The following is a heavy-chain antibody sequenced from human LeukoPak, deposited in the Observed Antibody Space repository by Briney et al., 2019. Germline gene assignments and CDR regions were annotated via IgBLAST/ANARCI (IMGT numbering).Heavy chain of an antibody. V-gene: IGHV3-74*01. CDR2: INSDGSST. Sequence: GGSLRLSCSASGFTFSSYAMHWVRQGPGKGLVGVSDINSDGSSTRYADSVKGRFTISRDNAKNTLYLQMNSLRAEDTAVYYCASSPYSSGWHVYWGQGTLVTVSS. J-gene: IGHJ4*02. CDR1: GFTFSSYA. D-gene: IGHD6-19*01. CDR3: ASSPYSSGWHVY.